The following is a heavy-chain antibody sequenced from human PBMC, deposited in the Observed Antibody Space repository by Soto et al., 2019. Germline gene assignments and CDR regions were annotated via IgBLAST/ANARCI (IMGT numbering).Heavy chain of an antibody. V-gene: IGHV3-23*01. CDR2: ISGSGGST. Sequence: GGSLRLSCAASGFTFSSYAMSWVRQAPGKGLEWVSAISGSGGSTYYADSVKGRFTISRDSSKNTLYLQMNSLRAEDTAVYYCAKDIAVAETLAFDYWGQGTLVTVSS. D-gene: IGHD6-19*01. CDR1: GFTFSSYA. CDR3: AKDIAVAETLAFDY. J-gene: IGHJ4*02.